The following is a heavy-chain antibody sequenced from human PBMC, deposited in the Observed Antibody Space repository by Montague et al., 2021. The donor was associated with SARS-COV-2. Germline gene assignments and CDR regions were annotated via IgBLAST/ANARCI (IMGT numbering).Heavy chain of an antibody. J-gene: IGHJ4*02. CDR2: IFSGGTTT. D-gene: IGHD4-17*01. CDR3: AKLMARSTCHGDCYFDS. V-gene: IGHV3-23*05. Sequence: SLRLSCAASGFTFNNYAMSWVRQAPGKGLEWVATIFSGGTTTDYADSVKGRFTVSRDGAKNTLHLQMNSLRAEDSAIYYCAKLMARSTCHGDCYFDSWGQGTLVTVSS. CDR1: GFTFNNYA.